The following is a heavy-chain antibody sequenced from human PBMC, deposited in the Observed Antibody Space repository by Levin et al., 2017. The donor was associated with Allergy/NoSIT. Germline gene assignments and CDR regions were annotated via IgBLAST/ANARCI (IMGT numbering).Heavy chain of an antibody. V-gene: IGHV3-30*18. CDR1: GFTFSSYG. Sequence: GGSLRLSCAASGFTFSSYGMHWVRQAPGKGLEWVAVISYDGSNKYYADSVKGRFTISRDNSKNTLYLQMNSLRAEDTAVYYCAKDLGIVATPDYWGQGTLVTVSS. CDR2: ISYDGSNK. D-gene: IGHD5-12*01. CDR3: AKDLGIVATPDY. J-gene: IGHJ4*02.